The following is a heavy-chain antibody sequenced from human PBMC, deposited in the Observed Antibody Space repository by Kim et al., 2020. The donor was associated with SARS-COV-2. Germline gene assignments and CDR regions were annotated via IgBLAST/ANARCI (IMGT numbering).Heavy chain of an antibody. D-gene: IGHD3-22*01. CDR3: AASRYDSSGYYEA. J-gene: IGHJ4*02. Sequence: YADSVKGRFTISRDNAKNSLYLQMNSLRAEDTAVYYCAASRYDSSGYYEAWGQGTLVTVSS. V-gene: IGHV3-21*01.